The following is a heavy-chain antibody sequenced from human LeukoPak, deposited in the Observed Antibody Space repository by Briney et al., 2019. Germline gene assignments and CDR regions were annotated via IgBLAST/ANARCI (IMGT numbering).Heavy chain of an antibody. V-gene: IGHV1-69*13. CDR1: GGTFSSYA. J-gene: IGHJ4*02. CDR3: ASSRGYCSSTSCPNSPFDY. D-gene: IGHD2-2*01. CDR2: IIPIFGTA. Sequence: ASVKVSCKASGGTFSSYAISWVRQAPGQGLEWMGGIIPIFGTANYAQKFRGRVTITADESTSTAYMELSSLRSEDTAVYYCASSRGYCSSTSCPNSPFDYWGQGTLVTVSS.